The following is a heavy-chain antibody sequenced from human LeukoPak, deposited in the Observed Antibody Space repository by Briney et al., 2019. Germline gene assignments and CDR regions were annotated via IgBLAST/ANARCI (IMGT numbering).Heavy chain of an antibody. CDR1: GFTVSSNY. D-gene: IGHD3-3*01. V-gene: IGHV3-53*01. J-gene: IGHJ4*02. Sequence: PGGSQRLSCAASGFTVSSNYMSWVRQAPGKGLEWVSVVYSGGSTYYADSVKGRFTISRDNAKNSLYLQMNSLRAEDTAVYYCARDWSKDYDFWSGLDYWGQGTLVTVSS. CDR2: VYSGGST. CDR3: ARDWSKDYDFWSGLDY.